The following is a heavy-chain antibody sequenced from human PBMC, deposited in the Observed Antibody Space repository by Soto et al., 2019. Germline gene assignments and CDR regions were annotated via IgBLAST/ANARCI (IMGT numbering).Heavy chain of an antibody. V-gene: IGHV3-73*01. D-gene: IGHD3-10*01. CDR3: TRTHYYGSDWRDWYFDL. J-gene: IGHJ2*01. Sequence: PSETLSLTCIVSGVSLINYYWSWVRQASGKGLEWVGRIRSKANSYATAYAASVKGRFTISRDDSKSTAYLQMNSLKTEDTAIYYCTRTHYYGSDWRDWYFDLWGRGTLVTVSS. CDR2: IRSKANSYAT. CDR1: GVSLINYY.